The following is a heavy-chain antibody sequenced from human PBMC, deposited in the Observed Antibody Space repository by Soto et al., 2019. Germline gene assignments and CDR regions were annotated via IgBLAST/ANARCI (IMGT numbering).Heavy chain of an antibody. CDR1: GYTFTSYD. Sequence: QVQLVQSGAEVKKPGASVKVSCKASGYTFTSYDINWVRQATGQGLEWMGWMNPNSGNTGYAQKFQGRVTMTRNTSISTAYIELSSLRSETTAVYYCARSYCTNGVCYHAFDIWGQGTMVTVSS. CDR3: ARSYCTNGVCYHAFDI. V-gene: IGHV1-8*01. J-gene: IGHJ3*02. CDR2: MNPNSGNT. D-gene: IGHD2-8*01.